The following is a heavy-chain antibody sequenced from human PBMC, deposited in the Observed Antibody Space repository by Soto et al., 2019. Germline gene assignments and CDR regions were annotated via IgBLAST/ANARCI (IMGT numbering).Heavy chain of an antibody. CDR2: IIPIFGTA. D-gene: IGHD3-3*01. J-gene: IGHJ6*02. CDR3: AREAPNYDFWSGYYRTALKDYYYGMDV. V-gene: IGHV1-69*13. Sequence: ASVKVSCKASGGTFSSYAISWVRQAPGQGLEWMGGIIPIFGTANYAQKFQGRVTITADESTSTAYMELSSLGSEDTAVYYCAREAPNYDFWSGYYRTALKDYYYGMDVWGQGTTVTVSS. CDR1: GGTFSSYA.